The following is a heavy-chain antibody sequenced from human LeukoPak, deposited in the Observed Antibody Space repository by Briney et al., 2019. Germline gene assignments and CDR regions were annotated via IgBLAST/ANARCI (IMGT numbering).Heavy chain of an antibody. CDR2: INPNSGGT. CDR3: ERDLGYYYGSGSPLPEGVNWFDP. Sequence: ASVKVSCKASGYTFTGYYMHWVRQAPGQGLEWMGWINPNSGGTNYAQKFQGRVTMTRDTSISTAYMELSRLRSDDTAVYYCERDLGYYYGSGSPLPEGVNWFDPWGQGTLVTVSS. CDR1: GYTFTGYY. V-gene: IGHV1-2*02. J-gene: IGHJ5*02. D-gene: IGHD3-10*01.